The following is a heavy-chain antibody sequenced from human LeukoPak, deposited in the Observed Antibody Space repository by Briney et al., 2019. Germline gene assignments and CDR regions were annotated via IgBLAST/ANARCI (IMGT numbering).Heavy chain of an antibody. CDR2: ISSSSAYI. V-gene: IGHV3-21*01. CDR3: ARTGEYSYDFWSGYYSDDYFDY. CDR1: GFTFSSFS. Sequence: SGGSLSLSCAASGFTFSSFSINWVRQPPGKGLEWVSSISSSSAYIYYADSVKGRFTISRDNSKNTLYLQMNSLRAEDTAVYYCARTGEYSYDFWSGYYSDDYFDYWGQGTLVTVSS. J-gene: IGHJ4*02. D-gene: IGHD3-3*01.